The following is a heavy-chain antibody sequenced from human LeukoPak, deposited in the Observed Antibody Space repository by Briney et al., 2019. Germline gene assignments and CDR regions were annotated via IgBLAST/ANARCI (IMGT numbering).Heavy chain of an antibody. CDR3: ARDVLVVVPAATSYYYYMDV. D-gene: IGHD2-2*01. CDR2: INPNSGGT. Sequence: ASVKVSCKASGYTFTGYYIHWVRQAPGQGLEWMGWINPNSGGTNYAQKFQGRVTMTRDTSISTAYMELSRLRSDDMAVYYCARDVLVVVPAATSYYYYMDVWGKGTTVTVSS. CDR1: GYTFTGYY. V-gene: IGHV1-2*02. J-gene: IGHJ6*03.